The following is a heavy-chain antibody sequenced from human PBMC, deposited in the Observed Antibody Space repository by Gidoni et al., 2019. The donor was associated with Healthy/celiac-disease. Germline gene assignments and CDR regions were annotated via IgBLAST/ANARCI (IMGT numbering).Heavy chain of an antibody. V-gene: IGHV3-43*01. CDR3: AKDLLGDYYGMDV. D-gene: IGHD3-16*01. J-gene: IGHJ6*02. CDR1: GFTFDDYT. CDR2: ISWDGGST. Sequence: EVQLVESGGVVVQPGGALRLSCAASGFTFDDYTMHWVRQAPGKGLEWVSLISWDGGSTYYADSVKGRFTISRDNSKNSLYLQMNSLRTEDTALYYCAKDLLGDYYGMDVWGQGTTVTVSS.